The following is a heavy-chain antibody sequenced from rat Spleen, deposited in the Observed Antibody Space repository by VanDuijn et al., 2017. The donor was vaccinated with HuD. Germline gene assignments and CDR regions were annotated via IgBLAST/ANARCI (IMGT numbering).Heavy chain of an antibody. CDR1: GFTFSNYY. Sequence: EVQLVESGGGLVQPGRSLKLSCAASGFTFSNYYMAWVRQAPTKGLEWVASISPSGGSTYYRDSVKGRFTISRDNAKSTLYLQMDSLRSEDTATYYCAKDMGGIRGWFAYWGQGTLVTVSS. J-gene: IGHJ3*01. CDR3: AKDMGGIRGWFAY. CDR2: ISPSGGST. V-gene: IGHV5-27*01. D-gene: IGHD1-4*01.